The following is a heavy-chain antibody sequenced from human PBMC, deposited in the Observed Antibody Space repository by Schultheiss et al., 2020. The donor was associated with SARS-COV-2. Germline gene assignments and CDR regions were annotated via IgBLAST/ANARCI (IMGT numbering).Heavy chain of an antibody. Sequence: SETLSLTCAVYGGSFSGYYWSWIRQPPGEGLEWIGEINHSGSTNYNPSLKSRVTISVDTSKNQFSLKLSSVTPEDTAVYYCARGTEAPYQLLSRRPRLRRSFDYWGQGTLVTVSS. CDR1: GGSFSGYY. CDR3: ARGTEAPYQLLSRRPRLRRSFDY. J-gene: IGHJ4*02. CDR2: INHSGST. V-gene: IGHV4-34*01. D-gene: IGHD2-2*01.